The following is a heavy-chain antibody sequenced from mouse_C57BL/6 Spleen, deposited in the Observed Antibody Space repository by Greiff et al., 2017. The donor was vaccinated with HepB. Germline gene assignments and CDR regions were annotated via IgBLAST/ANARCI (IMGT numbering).Heavy chain of an antibody. CDR2: IDPETGGT. CDR3: TRSPGTGY. J-gene: IGHJ2*01. D-gene: IGHD3-3*01. Sequence: VQLQESGAELVRPGASVTLSCKASGYTFTDYEMHWVKQTPVHGLEWIGAIDPETGGTAYNQKFKGKAILTADKSSSTAYMELRSLTSEDSAVYYCTRSPGTGYWGQGTTLTVSS. V-gene: IGHV1-15*01. CDR1: GYTFTDYE.